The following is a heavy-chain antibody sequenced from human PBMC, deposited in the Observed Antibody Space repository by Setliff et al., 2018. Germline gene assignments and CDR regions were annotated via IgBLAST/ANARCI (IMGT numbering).Heavy chain of an antibody. D-gene: IGHD5-12*01. CDR3: ARYQAATMLNY. CDR1: GFTFSIYA. CDR2: ISGDSTI. V-gene: IGHV3-48*04. J-gene: IGHJ4*02. Sequence: PGGSLRLSCAASGFTFSIYAMAWVRQAPGKGLEWVSIISGDSTIYYADSVKGRFIISRGNAKNSLFLEMDSLRGEDTAVYYCARYQAATMLNYWGQGTLVTVSS.